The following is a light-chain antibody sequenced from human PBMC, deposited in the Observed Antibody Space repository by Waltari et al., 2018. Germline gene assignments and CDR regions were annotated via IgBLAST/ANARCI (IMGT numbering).Light chain of an antibody. J-gene: IGKJ2*03. CDR3: QHGYGTPYS. V-gene: IGKV1-39*01. CDR1: ENVNNY. CDR2: KAS. Sequence: DIQIAQTPSSLSASVGDRVTITCRASENVNNYLNWYQQKPGKAPKLLIYKASTLQSGVPSRFSGSGSGTDYTFTISSLQSEDVATYYCQHGYGTPYSFGQGTKVEIK.